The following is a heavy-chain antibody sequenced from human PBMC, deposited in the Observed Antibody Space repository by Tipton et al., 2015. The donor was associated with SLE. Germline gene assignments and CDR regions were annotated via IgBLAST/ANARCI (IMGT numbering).Heavy chain of an antibody. CDR3: ARWGGAKGAFDI. CDR2: IYTSGST. CDR1: GGSISSYY. Sequence: TLFLTCTVSGGSISSYYWSWIRQPAGKGLEWIGRIYTSGSTNYNPSLKSRVTISVDTSKNQFSLKLSSVTAADTAVYYCARWGGAKGAFDIWGQGTMVTVSS. V-gene: IGHV4-4*07. J-gene: IGHJ3*02. D-gene: IGHD1-26*01.